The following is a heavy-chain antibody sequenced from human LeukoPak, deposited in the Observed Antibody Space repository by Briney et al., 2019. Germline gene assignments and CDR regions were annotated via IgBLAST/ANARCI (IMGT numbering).Heavy chain of an antibody. CDR2: IKEDGSDK. CDR3: AKGGHFNFDY. V-gene: IGHV3-7*01. CDR1: EFTFSTYW. J-gene: IGHJ4*02. Sequence: GGSLRLSCAASEFTFSTYWMKWVRQAPGKGLEWVASIKEDGSDKHYVDSVKGRFSISRDNAKNSLYLQMNSLRTEDTAVYYCAKGGHFNFDYWGQGTLVTVSS. D-gene: IGHD5-12*01.